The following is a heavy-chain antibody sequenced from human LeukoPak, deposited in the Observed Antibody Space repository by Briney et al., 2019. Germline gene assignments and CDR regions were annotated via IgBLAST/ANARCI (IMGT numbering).Heavy chain of an antibody. CDR1: GFTFSDYY. CDR2: ISSSGSTI. Sequence: GGSLRLSCAAPGFTFSDYYMSWIRQAPGKGLEWVSYISSSGSTIYYADSVKGRFTISRDNAKNSLYLQMNSLRAEDTAVYYCAREGPPGIAVFDYWGQGTLVTVSS. V-gene: IGHV3-11*01. D-gene: IGHD6-19*01. CDR3: AREGPPGIAVFDY. J-gene: IGHJ4*02.